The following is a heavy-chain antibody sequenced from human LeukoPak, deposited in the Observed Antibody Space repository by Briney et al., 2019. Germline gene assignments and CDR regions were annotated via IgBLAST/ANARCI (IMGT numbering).Heavy chain of an antibody. V-gene: IGHV4-59*01. CDR3: ARDPGSNWFDP. CDR1: GESISGFY. Sequence: SETLSLTCTVSGESISGFYWTWIRQPPGKGLEWIGYIYYSGSTNYNPSLKSRVTISVDTSKNQFSLKLSSVTAADTAVYYCARDPGSNWFDPWGQGTLVTVSS. J-gene: IGHJ5*02. CDR2: IYYSGST.